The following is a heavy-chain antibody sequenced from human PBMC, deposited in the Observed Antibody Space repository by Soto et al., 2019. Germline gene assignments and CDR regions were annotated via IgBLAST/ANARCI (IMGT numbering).Heavy chain of an antibody. D-gene: IGHD6-13*01. CDR2: ISSSSSTI. J-gene: IGHJ4*02. Sequence: EVQLVESGGGLVQPGGSLRLSCAASGFTFSAYTMNWVRQAPGKGLEWLSYISSSSSTIYYADSVKGRFTISRDNAKNSLYLQMNSLRVEDTAVYYCASQPERSSTWYRWGQGTLVTVSS. CDR1: GFTFSAYT. CDR3: ASQPERSSTWYR. V-gene: IGHV3-48*01.